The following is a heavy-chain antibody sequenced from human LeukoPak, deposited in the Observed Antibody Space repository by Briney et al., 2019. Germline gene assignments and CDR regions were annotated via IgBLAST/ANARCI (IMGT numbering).Heavy chain of an antibody. CDR2: IYHSGST. D-gene: IGHD3-22*01. V-gene: IGHV4-38-2*02. CDR1: GYSISSGYY. CDR3: ARGERNYYDSSGSLNWFDP. Sequence: SETLSLTCTVSGYSISSGYYWGWIRQPPGKGLEWIGSIYHSGSTYYNPSLKNRVTISVDTSKNQFSLKLSSVTAADTAVYYCARGERNYYDSSGSLNWFDPWGQGTLVTVSS. J-gene: IGHJ5*02.